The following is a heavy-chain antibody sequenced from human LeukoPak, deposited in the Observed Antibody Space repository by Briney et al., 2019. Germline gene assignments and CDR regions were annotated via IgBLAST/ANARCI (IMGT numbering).Heavy chain of an antibody. CDR3: GRDRRAYCSGGSCYSPLDY. CDR2: IIPIFGTA. Sequence: GGSVKVSCKASGGTFSSYAISWVRPAPGQGLDWMGGIIPIFGTANYGQQFQGRVTITADEPTGAAYMELSSLRTEDTAVYYCGRDRRAYCSGGSCYSPLDYWGEGTLVTVSS. CDR1: GGTFSSYA. V-gene: IGHV1-69*13. J-gene: IGHJ4*02. D-gene: IGHD2-15*01.